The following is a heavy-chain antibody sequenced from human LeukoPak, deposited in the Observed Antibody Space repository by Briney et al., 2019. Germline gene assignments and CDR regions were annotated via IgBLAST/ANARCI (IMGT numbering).Heavy chain of an antibody. CDR2: IYYSGST. D-gene: IGHD2-2*01. V-gene: IGHV4-39*07. J-gene: IGHJ4*02. CDR3: ARDEGSSYPFDY. Sequence: SETLSLTCIVSGGSISSSSYYWGWIRQPPGKGLEWIGSIYYSGSTYYNPSLKSRVTISVDTSKNQFSLNLSSVTAADTAVYFCARDEGSSYPFDYWGQGTLVTVSS. CDR1: GGSISSSSYY.